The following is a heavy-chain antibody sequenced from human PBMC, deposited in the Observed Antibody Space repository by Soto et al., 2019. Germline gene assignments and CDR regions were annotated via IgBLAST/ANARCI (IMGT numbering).Heavy chain of an antibody. Sequence: QVHLVESGGGVVQPGTYLRLSCAASGFSFSNYGMHWVRQAPGKGLGWVAVTWYDGSTTNYSDYVRGRFTVSRDNHKNQLYLQMNSLRDEETSVKFCGRDSAWEHTNGFAVWGQGTTVIVSS. CDR3: GRDSAWEHTNGFAV. CDR1: GFSFSNYG. CDR2: TWYDGSTT. J-gene: IGHJ3*01. D-gene: IGHD1-1*01. V-gene: IGHV3-33*01.